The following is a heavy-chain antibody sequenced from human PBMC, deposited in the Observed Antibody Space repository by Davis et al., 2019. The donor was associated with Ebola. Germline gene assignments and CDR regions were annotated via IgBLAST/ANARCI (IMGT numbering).Heavy chain of an antibody. CDR2: LYYSGFT. J-gene: IGHJ4*02. V-gene: IGHV4-59*08. CDR1: GGSISSHY. CDR3: ARVYTYYYDSSGYYQSNHFDY. D-gene: IGHD3-22*01. Sequence: MPSETLSLTCTVSGGSISSHYWSWIRQSPGKGLEWIGSLYYSGFTNYNPSLKSRVTISVDTSKNQFSLKLSSVTAADTVVYYCARVYTYYYDSSGYYQSNHFDYWGQGTLVTVSS.